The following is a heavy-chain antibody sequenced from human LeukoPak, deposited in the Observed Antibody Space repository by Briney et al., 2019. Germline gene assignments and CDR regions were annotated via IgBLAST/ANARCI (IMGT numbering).Heavy chain of an antibody. D-gene: IGHD6-19*01. Sequence: GGSLRHSCAASGFTFSSYAMHWVRQAPGKGLEWVAVISYDGSNQFYADSVKGRFTISRDNSKNTLNLQMISLRAEDTAVYNCARDLTSAGTMDYWGQGTLVTVSS. CDR2: ISYDGSNQ. CDR1: GFTFSSYA. J-gene: IGHJ4*02. V-gene: IGHV3-30-3*01. CDR3: ARDLTSAGTMDY.